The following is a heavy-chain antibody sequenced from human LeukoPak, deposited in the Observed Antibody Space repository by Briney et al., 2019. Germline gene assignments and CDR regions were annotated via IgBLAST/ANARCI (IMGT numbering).Heavy chain of an antibody. CDR1: GGSISSSSYY. V-gene: IGHV4-39*07. J-gene: IGHJ4*02. CDR2: IYYSGST. Sequence: SETLSLTCTVSGGSISSSSYYWGWIRQPPGKGLEWIGSIYYSGSTYYNPSLKSRVTISVDTPKSQFSLKLSSVTAADTAVYYCARESCSNSGYDCGVVDYWGQGTLVTVSS. D-gene: IGHD5-12*01. CDR3: ARESCSNSGYDCGVVDY.